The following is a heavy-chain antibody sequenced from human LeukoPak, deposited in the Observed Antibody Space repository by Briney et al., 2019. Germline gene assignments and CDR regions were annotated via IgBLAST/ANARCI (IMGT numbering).Heavy chain of an antibody. CDR3: ARGVRGYSYVFDY. J-gene: IGHJ4*02. CDR1: GGSFSGYY. CDR2: INHSGST. Sequence: PSETLSLTCAVYGGSFSGYYWSWIRQPPGKGLEWLGEINHSGSTNYNPSLKSRVTISVDTSKNQFSLKLSSVTAADTAVYYCARGVRGYSYVFDYWGQGTLVTVSS. V-gene: IGHV4-34*01. D-gene: IGHD5-18*01.